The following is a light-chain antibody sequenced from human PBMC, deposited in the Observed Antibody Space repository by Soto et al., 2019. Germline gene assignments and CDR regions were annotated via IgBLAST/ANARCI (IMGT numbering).Light chain of an antibody. V-gene: IGKV3-15*01. Sequence: EIVMTQSPATLSVSPGERATLSCRASQSVSSNLAWYQQKPGQAPRPLIYDASTRATGIPARFSGSGSGTEFTLTISSLQSEDFAVYYCQQYNNWPLTFGGGTNVEIK. CDR1: QSVSSN. CDR3: QQYNNWPLT. J-gene: IGKJ4*01. CDR2: DAS.